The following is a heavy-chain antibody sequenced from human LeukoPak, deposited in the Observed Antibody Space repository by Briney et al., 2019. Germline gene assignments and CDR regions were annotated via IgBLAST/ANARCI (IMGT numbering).Heavy chain of an antibody. CDR3: ARVGMAAAGTSLDY. J-gene: IGHJ4*02. CDR1: GFTFSTYA. V-gene: IGHV3-30*04. Sequence: SGGSLRLSCAASGFTFSTYAMHWVRQAPGKGLDWVAVISYEGSNQYYADSVKGRFTISGDNVENTLYLQMNSLRAEDTAVYYCARVGMAAAGTSLDYWGQGTLVTVSS. CDR2: ISYEGSNQ. D-gene: IGHD6-13*01.